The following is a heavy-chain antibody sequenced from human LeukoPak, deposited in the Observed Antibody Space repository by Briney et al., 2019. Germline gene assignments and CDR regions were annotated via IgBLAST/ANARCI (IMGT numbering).Heavy chain of an antibody. Sequence: GGSLRLSCAASGFTFSSYRMHWVRQAPGKGLEWVAVISSDGSKKYYAGSVKGRFTISRDNSKNTLYLQMNSLRAEDTAVYYCTKVARLGWELLSYYFDSWGQGTLVTVSS. CDR1: GFTFSSYR. V-gene: IGHV3-30*18. CDR2: ISSDGSKK. CDR3: TKVARLGWELLSYYFDS. J-gene: IGHJ4*02. D-gene: IGHD1-26*01.